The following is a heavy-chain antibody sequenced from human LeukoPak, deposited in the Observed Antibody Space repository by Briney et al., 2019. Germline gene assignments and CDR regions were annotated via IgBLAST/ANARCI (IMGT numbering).Heavy chain of an antibody. Sequence: GESLKISCKGSGYSFTSYWIGWVRQMPGKGLEWMGIIYPGDSGTRYSPSFQGQVTISADKSISTAYLQWSSLKASDTAMYYCARRDYYDSSGYYGRDAFDIWGQGTMVTVSS. CDR3: ARRDYYDSSGYYGRDAFDI. J-gene: IGHJ3*02. V-gene: IGHV5-51*01. CDR2: IYPGDSGT. CDR1: GYSFTSYW. D-gene: IGHD3-22*01.